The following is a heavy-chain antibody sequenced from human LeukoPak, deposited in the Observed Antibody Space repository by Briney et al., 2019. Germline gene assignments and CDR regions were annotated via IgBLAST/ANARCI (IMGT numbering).Heavy chain of an antibody. CDR3: ARAHNYDSSGYYPD. D-gene: IGHD3-22*01. J-gene: IGHJ4*02. CDR2: IIPILGIA. Sequence: SVKVSCKASGGTFSSYAISWVRQAPGQGLEWMGRIIPILGIANYAQKFQGRVTITADKSTSTAYMELSSLRSEDTAVYYCARAHNYDSSGYYPDWGQGTLVTVSS. V-gene: IGHV1-69*04. CDR1: GGTFSSYA.